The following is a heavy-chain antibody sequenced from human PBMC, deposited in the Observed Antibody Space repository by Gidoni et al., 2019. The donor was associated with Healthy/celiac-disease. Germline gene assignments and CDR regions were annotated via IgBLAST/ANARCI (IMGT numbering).Heavy chain of an antibody. J-gene: IGHJ4*02. D-gene: IGHD6-19*01. V-gene: IGHV3-23*01. CDR2: ISGSGGST. CDR3: AKDQEYSSGWYGY. Sequence: EVQLLESGGGLVQPGGSLRPSCAASGFTFSSYAMSWVRQAPGKGLEWVSAISGSGGSTYYADSVKGRFTISRDNSKNTLYLQMNSLRAEDTAVYYCAKDQEYSSGWYGYWGQGTLVTVSS. CDR1: GFTFSSYA.